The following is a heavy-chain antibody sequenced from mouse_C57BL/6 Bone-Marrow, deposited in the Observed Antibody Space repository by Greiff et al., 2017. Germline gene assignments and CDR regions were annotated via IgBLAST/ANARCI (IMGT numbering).Heavy chain of an antibody. CDR3: VRHGDYSPLGD. D-gene: IGHD2-12*01. CDR2: IRSKSNNYAT. V-gene: IGHV10-1*01. CDR1: GFSFNTYA. J-gene: IGHJ3*01. Sequence: DVMLVESGGGLVQPKGSLKLSCAASGFSFNTYAMNWVRQAPGKGLEWVARIRSKSNNYATYYADSVKDRFTISRDDSESMLYLQMNNLKTEDTAMYYCVRHGDYSPLGDWGQGTLVTVSA.